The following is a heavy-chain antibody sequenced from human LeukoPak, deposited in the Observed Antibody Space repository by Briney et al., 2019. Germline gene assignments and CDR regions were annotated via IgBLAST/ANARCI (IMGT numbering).Heavy chain of an antibody. CDR3: ARLSWYYFDY. CDR2: VYNTGST. CDR1: GGSISSYY. V-gene: IGHV4-59*01. J-gene: IGHJ4*02. D-gene: IGHD3-16*02. Sequence: SETLSLTCTVSGGSISSYYWSWIRQTPGKGLQWIGYVYNTGSTNYNPSLKSRVTISVDTSKTQFSLKLSSVTAADTAVYYCARLSWYYFDYWGQGTLVTVSS.